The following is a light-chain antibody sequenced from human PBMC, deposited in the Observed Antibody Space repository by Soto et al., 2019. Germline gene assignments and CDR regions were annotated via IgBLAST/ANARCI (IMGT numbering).Light chain of an antibody. CDR1: SSDIGSYNL. CDR3: SSYAGSNILVV. J-gene: IGLJ2*01. V-gene: IGLV2-23*01. CDR2: EGS. Sequence: QSALTQPGSVSGSPGQSITISCSGTSSDIGSYNLVSWYQQHPGKAPKVIIFEGSRLPSGVSSRFSGSKSGNTASLTISGLRPEEEADYYCSSYAGSNILVVFGGGTKLTVL.